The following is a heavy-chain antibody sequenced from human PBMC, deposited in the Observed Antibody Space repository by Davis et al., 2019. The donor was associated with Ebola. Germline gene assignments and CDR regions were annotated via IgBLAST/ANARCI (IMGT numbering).Heavy chain of an antibody. CDR3: ARVGPYCSSTSCYYSTANFDY. D-gene: IGHD2-2*01. CDR1: GYTFTSYG. V-gene: IGHV1-18*01. J-gene: IGHJ4*02. Sequence: ASVKVSCKASGYTFTSYGISWVRQAPGQGLEWMGWISAYNGNTNYAQKLQGRVTMTRDTSTSTVYMELSSLRSEDTAVYYCARVGPYCSSTSCYYSTANFDYWGQGTLVTVSS. CDR2: ISAYNGNT.